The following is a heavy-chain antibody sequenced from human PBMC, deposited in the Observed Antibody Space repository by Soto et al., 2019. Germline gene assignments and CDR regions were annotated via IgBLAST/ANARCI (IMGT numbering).Heavy chain of an antibody. CDR3: ARRGSSSWYGY. CDR1: GGSISNYY. CDR2: IYYSGST. J-gene: IGHJ4*02. V-gene: IGHV4-59*08. D-gene: IGHD6-13*01. Sequence: SETLSLTCTVSGGSISNYYWTWIRQPPGKGLEWIGYIYYSGSTNYNPSLKSRVTISVDTSKNQFSLKLSSVTAADTAVYYCARRGSSSWYGYWGQGTLVTVS.